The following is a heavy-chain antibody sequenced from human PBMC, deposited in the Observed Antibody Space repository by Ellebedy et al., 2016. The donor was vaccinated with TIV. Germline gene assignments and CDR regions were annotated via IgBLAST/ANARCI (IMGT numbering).Heavy chain of an antibody. V-gene: IGHV4-59*08. J-gene: IGHJ4*02. CDR3: ARHRSDRPFDY. D-gene: IGHD3-3*01. CDR2: VYYIGTT. CDR1: GGSISSYY. Sequence: SETLSLTCTVSGGSISSYYWSWIRQPPEKGLEWIGYVYYIGTTNYNPSLKSRVTISVDMSKSQFSLKLSSVTAADTAVYYCARHRSDRPFDYWGQGILVTVSS.